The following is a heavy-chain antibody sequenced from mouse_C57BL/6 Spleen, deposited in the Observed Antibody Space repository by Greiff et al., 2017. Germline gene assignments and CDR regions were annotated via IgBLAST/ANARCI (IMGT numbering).Heavy chain of an antibody. CDR1: GFTFSDYG. J-gene: IGHJ4*01. CDR3: ARNSGTLYAMDY. V-gene: IGHV5-17*01. D-gene: IGHD4-1*01. Sequence: EVQVVESGGGLVKPGGSLKLSCAASGFTFSDYGMHWVRQAPETGLEWVAYISSGSSTIYYADTVKGRFTISRDNAKNTLFLQMTSLRSEDTAMYYCARNSGTLYAMDYWGQGTSVTVSS. CDR2: ISSGSSTI.